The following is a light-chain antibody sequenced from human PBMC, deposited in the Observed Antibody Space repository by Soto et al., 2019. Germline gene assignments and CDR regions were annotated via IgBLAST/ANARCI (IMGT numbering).Light chain of an antibody. J-gene: IGKJ4*01. Sequence: EIVLTQSPGTLSLSPGERATLSCRASQSVSSSYLAWYQRKPGQAPRLLIHGASTRAAGISDRFSGSGSGTDFTLTISSLQAEDVAVYYCQQYHSTRLTFGGGTKVDIK. CDR3: QQYHSTRLT. CDR1: QSVSSSY. V-gene: IGKV3-20*01. CDR2: GAS.